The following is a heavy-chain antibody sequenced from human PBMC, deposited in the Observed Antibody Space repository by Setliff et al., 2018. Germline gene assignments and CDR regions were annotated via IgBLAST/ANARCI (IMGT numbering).Heavy chain of an antibody. Sequence: GGSLRLSCAASGFTLNSYWMTWVRQAPGEGLEWVADINPDGRAKNYVDSVQGRFTISRDNAKNSLYLQMNSLRAEDTAVYYCARLGPVITESNYDYWGQGAPVTVSS. CDR2: INPDGRAK. CDR3: ARLGPVITESNYDY. D-gene: IGHD3-10*01. V-gene: IGHV3-7*01. J-gene: IGHJ4*02. CDR1: GFTLNSYW.